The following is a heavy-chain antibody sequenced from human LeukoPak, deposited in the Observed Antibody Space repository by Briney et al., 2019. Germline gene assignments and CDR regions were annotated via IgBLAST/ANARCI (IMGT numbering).Heavy chain of an antibody. D-gene: IGHD2/OR15-2a*01. J-gene: IGHJ3*02. CDR1: GGSISSSSYY. CDR2: IYYSGST. CDR3: ARHWLTSDAFDI. V-gene: IGHV4-39*01. Sequence: PETLSLTCTVSGGSISSSSYYWGWIRQPPGKGLEWIGSIYYSGSTYYNPSLKSRVTISVDTSKNQFSLKLSSVTAADTAVYYCARHWLTSDAFDIWGQGTMVTVSS.